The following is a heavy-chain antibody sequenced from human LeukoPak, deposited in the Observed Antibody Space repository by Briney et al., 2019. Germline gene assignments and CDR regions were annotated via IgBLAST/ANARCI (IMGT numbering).Heavy chain of an antibody. CDR1: GFTFSSHC. Sequence: GGSLRLSCAASGFTFSSHCMNWARQAPGKGLEWVANIKQDGSEKYYVDSVKGRFTISRDNAKNSLYLQMNSLRAEDTAIYYCAKDLFSGSGRAGNMDVWGKGTTVTVSS. J-gene: IGHJ6*03. D-gene: IGHD3-10*01. V-gene: IGHV3-7*03. CDR2: IKQDGSEK. CDR3: AKDLFSGSGRAGNMDV.